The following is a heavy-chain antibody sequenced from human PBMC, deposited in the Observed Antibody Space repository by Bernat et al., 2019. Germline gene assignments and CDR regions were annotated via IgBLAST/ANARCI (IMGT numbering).Heavy chain of an antibody. CDR3: AKIESGYDYRSFDI. J-gene: IGHJ3*02. V-gene: IGHV3-30*18. Sequence: QVQLVESGGGVVQPGRSLRLSCAASGFTFSSYGMLWVRQAPGKGLEWVAVISYDGSNKYYADSVKGRFTISRDKSKNTLYLQMNSLRAEDTAVYYCAKIESGYDYRSFDIWGQGTMVTVSS. D-gene: IGHD5-12*01. CDR1: GFTFSSYG. CDR2: ISYDGSNK.